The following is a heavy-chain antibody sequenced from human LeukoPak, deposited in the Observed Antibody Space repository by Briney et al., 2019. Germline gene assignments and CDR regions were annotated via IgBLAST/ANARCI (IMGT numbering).Heavy chain of an antibody. D-gene: IGHD2-2*01. Sequence: SETLSLTCTVSGGSISSYYWSWIRKPAGKGLEWIGRIYTSGSTNYNPSLKSRVTMSVDTSKNQFSLKLSSVTAADTAVYYCARDTVVVRGDLSLNWFDPWGQGTLVTVSS. CDR1: GGSISSYY. CDR3: ARDTVVVRGDLSLNWFDP. J-gene: IGHJ5*02. V-gene: IGHV4-4*07. CDR2: IYTSGST.